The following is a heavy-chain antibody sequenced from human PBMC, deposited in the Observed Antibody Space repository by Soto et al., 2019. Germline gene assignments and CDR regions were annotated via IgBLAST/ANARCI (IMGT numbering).Heavy chain of an antibody. V-gene: IGHV5-51*01. J-gene: IGHJ4*02. CDR3: AKHEGYCSTTTCSNFDY. CDR1: GFTFTSYW. CDR2: IYPGDSDS. Sequence: GESLKTSCKGPGFTFTSYWIAWVRQMPGKGLEWVGIIYPGDSDSSYSPSFQGQVTISADKSINTAYLHWSSLKASDTAIYYCAKHEGYCSTTTCSNFDYWGQGTLVTVSS. D-gene: IGHD2-2*01.